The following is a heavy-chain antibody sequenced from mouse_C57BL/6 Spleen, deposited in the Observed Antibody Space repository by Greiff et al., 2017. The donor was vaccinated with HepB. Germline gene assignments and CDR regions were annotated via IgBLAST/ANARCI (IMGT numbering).Heavy chain of an antibody. CDR3: ARQSRDYAMDY. CDR2: ISYDGSN. V-gene: IGHV3-6*01. CDR1: GYSITSGYY. J-gene: IGHJ4*01. Sequence: EVKLMESGPGLVKPSQSLSLTCSVTGYSITSGYYWHWIRQFPGNKLEWMGYISYDGSNNYNPSLKNRISITRDTSKNQFFLKLNSVTTEDTATYYCARQSRDYAMDYWGQGTSVTVSS.